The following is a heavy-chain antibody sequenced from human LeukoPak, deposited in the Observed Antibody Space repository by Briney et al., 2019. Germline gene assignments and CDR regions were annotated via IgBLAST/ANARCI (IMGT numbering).Heavy chain of an antibody. J-gene: IGHJ4*02. CDR3: AGHDYGDYFDY. Sequence: SETLSLTCTVSGGSISSSSYYWGWLRQPPGKGLEWIGSIYYSGSTYYNPSLKSRVTISVDTSKNQFSLKLSSVTAADTAVYYCAGHDYGDYFDYWGQGTLVTVSS. D-gene: IGHD4-17*01. CDR2: IYYSGST. CDR1: GGSISSSSYY. V-gene: IGHV4-39*01.